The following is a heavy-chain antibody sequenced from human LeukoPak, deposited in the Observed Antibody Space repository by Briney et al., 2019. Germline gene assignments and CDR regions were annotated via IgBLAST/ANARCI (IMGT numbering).Heavy chain of an antibody. CDR3: ARAAREYCGGDCYPYYYYYYMDV. Sequence: PGGSLRLSCAASGFTVSSNYMSWVRQAPGKGLEWVSVIYSGGSTYYADPVKGRFTISRDNSKNTLYLQMNSLRAEDTAVYYCARAAREYCGGDCYPYYYYYYMDVWGKGTTVTVSS. J-gene: IGHJ6*03. CDR1: GFTVSSNY. D-gene: IGHD2-21*02. V-gene: IGHV3-53*01. CDR2: IYSGGST.